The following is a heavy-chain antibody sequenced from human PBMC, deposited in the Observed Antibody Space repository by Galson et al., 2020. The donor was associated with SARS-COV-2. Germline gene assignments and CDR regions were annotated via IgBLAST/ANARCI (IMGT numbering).Heavy chain of an antibody. V-gene: IGHV4-61*02. J-gene: IGHJ6*02. CDR3: ARGEFLEFYYYGMDV. D-gene: IGHD3-3*01. CDR1: GASIRSGRYH. Sequence: SETLSLTCTVSGASIRSGRYHWSWIRQPAGKGLESIGRMYTSGNTNYNPSLKSRVTISLDTSKNQFSLRLRSGTAADTAVYCCARGEFLEFYYYGMDVWGQGTTVTVSS. CDR2: MYTSGNT.